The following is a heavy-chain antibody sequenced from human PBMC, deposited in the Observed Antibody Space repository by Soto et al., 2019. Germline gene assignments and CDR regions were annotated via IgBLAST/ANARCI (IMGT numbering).Heavy chain of an antibody. CDR1: GYSFTSYG. J-gene: IGHJ5*02. V-gene: IGHV1-18*01. Sequence: ASVKVSCKASGYSFTSYGISWVRQAPGQGGEWMGWISAYNGNTNYAQKLQGRVTMTTDTSTSTAYMELRSLRSDDTAVYYCARRSNPLWFGELYNWFDPRGQGTPVTGSS. CDR2: ISAYNGNT. CDR3: ARRSNPLWFGELYNWFDP. D-gene: IGHD3-10*01.